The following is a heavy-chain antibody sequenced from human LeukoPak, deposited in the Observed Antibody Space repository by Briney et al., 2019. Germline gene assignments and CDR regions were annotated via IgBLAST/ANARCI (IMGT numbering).Heavy chain of an antibody. D-gene: IGHD6-13*01. J-gene: IGHJ5*02. CDR2: ISSSSSYI. CDR1: GFTFSSYA. V-gene: IGHV3-21*01. Sequence: GGSLRLSCAASGFTFSSYAMHWVRQAPGKGLEWVSSISSSSSYIYYADSVKGRFTISRDNAKNSLYLQMNSLRAEDTAVYYCAKVGSRRWYGGRFDPWGPGTLVTGSS. CDR3: AKVGSRRWYGGRFDP.